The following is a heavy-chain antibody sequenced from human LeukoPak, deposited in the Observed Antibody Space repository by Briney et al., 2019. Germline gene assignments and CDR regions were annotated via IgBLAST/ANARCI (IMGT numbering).Heavy chain of an antibody. CDR2: INHSGST. Sequence: PSETLSLTCAVYGGSFSGYYWSWIRQPPGKGLEWIGEINHSGSTNYNPSLKSRVTISVDTSKNQFSLKLSSVTAADTAVYYCARGFYDSSGYYGDYFDYWGQGTLVTVSS. V-gene: IGHV4-34*01. D-gene: IGHD3-22*01. CDR3: ARGFYDSSGYYGDYFDY. CDR1: GGSFSGYY. J-gene: IGHJ4*02.